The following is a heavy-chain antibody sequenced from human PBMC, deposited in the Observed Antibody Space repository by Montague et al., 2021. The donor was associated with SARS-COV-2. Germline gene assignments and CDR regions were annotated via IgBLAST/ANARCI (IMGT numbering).Heavy chain of an antibody. CDR3: ERGADYYSDYRGPLGY. J-gene: IGHJ4*02. V-gene: IGHV4-34*01. Sequence: SETLSLTCAVQGGSFRGYFWSWICQSQGQGLEWNGEMNHSGSTNYNSSPKIRVTISADTSQNQISLKVSSVTASDTALYYCERGADYYSDYRGPLGYWGQGTLVSVSS. D-gene: IGHD4-11*01. CDR1: GGSFRGYF. CDR2: MNHSGST.